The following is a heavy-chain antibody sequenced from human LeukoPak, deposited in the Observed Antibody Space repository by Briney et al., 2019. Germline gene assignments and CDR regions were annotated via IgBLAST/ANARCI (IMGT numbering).Heavy chain of an antibody. CDR3: ARGEATYYDILTGYSFDY. Sequence: GGSLRLSCAASGFTFSSYWMHWVRQAPGKGLVWVSRINSDGSSTSYADSVKGRFTISRDNAKDTLYLQMNSLRAEDTAVYYCARGEATYYDILTGYSFDYWGQGTLVTVSS. V-gene: IGHV3-74*01. CDR1: GFTFSSYW. CDR2: INSDGSST. D-gene: IGHD3-9*01. J-gene: IGHJ4*02.